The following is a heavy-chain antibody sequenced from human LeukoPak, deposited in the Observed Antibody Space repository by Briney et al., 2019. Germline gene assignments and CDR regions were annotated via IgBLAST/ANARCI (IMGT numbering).Heavy chain of an antibody. Sequence: GGSLRLSCTTSGFTFGDYAVSWVRQAPGKGLEWVGFLRSKAYGGTAEYAASVKGRFTISGDDSKSIAYLQMNSLKTEDTAVYYCAREESSGYYGYYSYYMDVWGKGTTVTDSS. CDR2: LRSKAYGGTA. CDR3: AREESSGYYGYYSYYMDV. V-gene: IGHV3-49*04. D-gene: IGHD3-22*01. J-gene: IGHJ6*03. CDR1: GFTFGDYA.